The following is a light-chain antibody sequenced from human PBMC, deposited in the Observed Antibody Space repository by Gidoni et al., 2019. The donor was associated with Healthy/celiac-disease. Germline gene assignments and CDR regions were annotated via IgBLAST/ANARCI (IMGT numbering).Light chain of an antibody. CDR1: KSISSV. V-gene: IGKV1-39*01. Sequence: DVQMTESPSSLSASVGDRVTLTCRESKSISSVLNWYQQQPRKAPKLLIYAASSSQSGVPSRFSGSVSRPDFTLTISSLQPEYFSTHYCQQSYSTYTFGQGTKLEIK. CDR2: AAS. J-gene: IGKJ2*01. CDR3: QQSYSTYT.